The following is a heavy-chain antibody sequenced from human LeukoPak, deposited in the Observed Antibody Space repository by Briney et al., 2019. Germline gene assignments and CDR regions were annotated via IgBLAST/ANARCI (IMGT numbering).Heavy chain of an antibody. V-gene: IGHV3-23*01. CDR1: GFTFSSYG. CDR3: ARRRYSGSSQHFDY. J-gene: IGHJ4*02. D-gene: IGHD1-26*01. Sequence: GGSLRLSCAASGFTFSSYGMSWVRQAPGKGLEWVSGISGSGGRTYFADSVKGRFTISRDNSKNTLYLQMNSLRAEDTAVYYCARRRYSGSSQHFDYWGQGTLVTVSS. CDR2: ISGSGGRT.